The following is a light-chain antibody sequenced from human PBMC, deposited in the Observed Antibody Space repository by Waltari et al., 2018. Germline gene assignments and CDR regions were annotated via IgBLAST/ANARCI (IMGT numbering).Light chain of an antibody. V-gene: IGLV2-14*03. CDR2: DVS. CDR1: NSDFGEFDF. CDR3: SSYTASRALEVL. J-gene: IGLJ2*01. Sequence: QSALTQPASVSGSPGQSITISCTGTNSDFGEFDFVSCYQQPPGEAPKHLIYDVSNRPSGVSHRFSGSKSGNTASLTISGLQAEDEAEYYCSSYTASRALEVLFGGGTKLTVL.